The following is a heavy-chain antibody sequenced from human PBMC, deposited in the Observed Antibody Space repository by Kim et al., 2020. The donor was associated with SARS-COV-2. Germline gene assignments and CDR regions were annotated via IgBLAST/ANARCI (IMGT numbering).Heavy chain of an antibody. V-gene: IGHV1-3*01. CDR1: GYTFTSYA. Sequence: ASVKVSCKASGYTFTSYAMHWVRQAPGQRLEWMGWINAGNGNTKYSQKFQGRVTITRDTSASTAYMELSSLRSEDTAVYYCARDRGYAVVTPFDPWGQGTLVTVSS. J-gene: IGHJ5*02. CDR3: ARDRGYAVVTPFDP. CDR2: INAGNGNT. D-gene: IGHD2-21*02.